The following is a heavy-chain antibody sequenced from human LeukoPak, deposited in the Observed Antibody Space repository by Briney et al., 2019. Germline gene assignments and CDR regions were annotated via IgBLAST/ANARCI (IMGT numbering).Heavy chain of an antibody. D-gene: IGHD5-18*01. CDR3: ARETVVSTAMLSLDY. V-gene: IGHV1-46*01. CDR1: GYTFTTYY. Sequence: ASVKVSCKASGYTFTTYYIHWVRRAPGEGLEWMGIINPSLGSTSYAQKFQGRVIMTRDMSTNTVYMELSSLKSDDTAVYYCARETVVSTAMLSLDYWGQETLVTVSS. J-gene: IGHJ4*02. CDR2: INPSLGST.